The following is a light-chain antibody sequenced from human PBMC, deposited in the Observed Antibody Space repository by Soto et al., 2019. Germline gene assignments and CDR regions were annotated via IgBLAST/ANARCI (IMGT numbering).Light chain of an antibody. CDR1: SSDVGGYNF. Sequence: QSVLTQPPSASGSPGQSVTTSCTGTSSDVGGYNFVSWYQHHPGKAPKLMLYEVSKRPSGVPDRFSGSKSGNTASLTVSWLQAEDEADYYCSSYAGSTYVFGTGTKVTVL. J-gene: IGLJ1*01. CDR3: SSYAGSTYV. CDR2: EVS. V-gene: IGLV2-8*01.